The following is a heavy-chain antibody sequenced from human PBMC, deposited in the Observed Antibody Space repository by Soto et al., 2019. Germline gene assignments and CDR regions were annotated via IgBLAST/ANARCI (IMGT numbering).Heavy chain of an antibody. V-gene: IGHV4-30-4*01. J-gene: IGHJ4*02. CDR3: ARDPVNNPFDY. Sequence: QVQLQDSGPGLVKPSQTLSLTCTVSGDSISSGYYYWRWIRQPPGNGLEWIGYIYYSGSTYYKPSLKSRVTISVDTSKTQFSLKLSSVTAADTAVYDCARDPVNNPFDYWGQGTLVTVS. CDR1: GDSISSGYYY. D-gene: IGHD4-17*01. CDR2: IYYSGST.